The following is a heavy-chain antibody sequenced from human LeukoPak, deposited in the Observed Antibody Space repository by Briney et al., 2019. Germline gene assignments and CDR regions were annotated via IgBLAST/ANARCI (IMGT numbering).Heavy chain of an antibody. CDR1: GFTFSSYA. CDR2: ISGSGGST. Sequence: PGGSLRLSCAASGFTFSSYAMSWVRQAPGKGLEWVSAISGSGGSTYYADSVKGRFTISRDNSKNTLYLQMNSLRAEDTAVYYCAQATTRFGEALCLTAVWGQGTLVTVSS. CDR3: AQATTRFGEALCLTAV. J-gene: IGHJ4*02. D-gene: IGHD3-10*01. V-gene: IGHV3-23*01.